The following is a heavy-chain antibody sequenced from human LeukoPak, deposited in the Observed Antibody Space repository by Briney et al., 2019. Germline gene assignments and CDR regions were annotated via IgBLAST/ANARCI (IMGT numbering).Heavy chain of an antibody. V-gene: IGHV1-46*01. CDR3: ARRSGVDDAFDI. CDR2: INPSGGST. D-gene: IGHD3-3*01. J-gene: IGHJ3*02. CDR1: GYTFTSYY. Sequence: ASVKVSCKASGYTFTSYYMHWVRQAPGQGLEWMGIINPSGGSTSYAQKFQGTVTMTRDTSTSTVYMELSSLRSEDTAVYYCARRSGVDDAFDIWGQGTMVTVSS.